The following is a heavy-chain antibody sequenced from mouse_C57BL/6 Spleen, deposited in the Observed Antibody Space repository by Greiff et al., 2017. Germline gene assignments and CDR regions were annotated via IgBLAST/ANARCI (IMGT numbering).Heavy chain of an antibody. CDR2: IRSKSNNYAT. D-gene: IGHD2-1*01. J-gene: IGHJ3*01. CDR1: GFSFNTYA. Sequence: EVQLVESGGGLVQPKGSLKLSCAASGFSFNTYAMNWVRRAPGKGLEWVARIRSKSNNYATYYADSVKDRFTISRDDSESMCYLQMNNLKTEDTAMYYCVSGNYEFAYWGQGTLVTVSA. CDR3: VSGNYEFAY. V-gene: IGHV10-1*01.